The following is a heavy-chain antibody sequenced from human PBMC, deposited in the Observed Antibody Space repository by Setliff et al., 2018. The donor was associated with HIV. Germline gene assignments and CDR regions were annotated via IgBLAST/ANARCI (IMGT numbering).Heavy chain of an antibody. J-gene: IGHJ6*03. V-gene: IGHV5-51*01. Sequence: PGESLKISCKGSGDSFNTSWIGWVRQMPGKGLEWMGIIFPGDSDTKYSPSFQGQVTISVDKSISTAYLQWTSLKASDTAMYYCARMSNYYYYYMDVWGKGTTVTSP. CDR3: ARMSNYYYYYMDV. CDR2: IFPGDSDT. CDR1: GDSFNTSW.